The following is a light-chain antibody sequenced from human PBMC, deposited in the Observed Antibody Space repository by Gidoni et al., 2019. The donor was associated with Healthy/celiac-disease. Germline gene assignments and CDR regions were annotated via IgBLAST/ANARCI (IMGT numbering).Light chain of an antibody. V-gene: IGKV3-15*01. CDR3: QQYNNWPVWT. J-gene: IGKJ1*01. CDR1: QSVSSN. Sequence: EIVMTQSPATRSVSPGERATLSCRASQSVSSNLAWYQQKPGQAPRLLIYGASTRATGIPARFSGSGSGTEFTLTISSLQSEDFAVYYCQQYNNWPVWTFGQGTKVEIK. CDR2: GAS.